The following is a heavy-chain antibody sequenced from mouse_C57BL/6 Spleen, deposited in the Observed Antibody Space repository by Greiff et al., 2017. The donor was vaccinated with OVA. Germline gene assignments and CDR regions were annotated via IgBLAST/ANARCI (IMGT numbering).Heavy chain of an antibody. J-gene: IGHJ4*01. Sequence: QVQLQQPGAELVRPGSSVKLSCKASGYTFTSYWMHWVKQRPIQGLEWIGNIDPSDSETHYNQKFKDKATLTVDKSSSTAYMQLSRLTSEDSAVYYWAEWYYGSGYYAMDYWGQGTSVTVSS. CDR1: GYTFTSYW. CDR3: AEWYYGSGYYAMDY. D-gene: IGHD1-1*01. V-gene: IGHV1-52*01. CDR2: IDPSDSET.